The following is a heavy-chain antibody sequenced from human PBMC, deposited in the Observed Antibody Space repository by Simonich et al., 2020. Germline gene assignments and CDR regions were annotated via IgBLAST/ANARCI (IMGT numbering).Heavy chain of an antibody. J-gene: IGHJ6*02. Sequence: QVQLVESGGGVVQPGRSLRLSCAASGFTFSSYGMHWVRQAPGREREGEAVIWNEGRNKYYADYVKGRFTISRDNSKNTLYLQMNSLRAEDTAMYYCAKESTVSRWDYYYGMDVWGQGTTVTVSS. CDR3: AKESTVSRWDYYYGMDV. CDR2: IWNEGRNK. D-gene: IGHD4-17*01. V-gene: IGHV3-30*18. CDR1: GFTFSSYG.